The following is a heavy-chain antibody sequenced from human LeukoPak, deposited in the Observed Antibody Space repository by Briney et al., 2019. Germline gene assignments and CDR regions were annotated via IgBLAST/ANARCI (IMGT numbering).Heavy chain of an antibody. Sequence: SETLSLTCAVYGPSFSPFYWSWIRPPPGKGLECIGEINHSGSTNYNPSLKSRVTISVDTSKNQFSLRLSSVTAADTAVYYCARGGFYCGGDCYVDYWGQGTLVTVSS. CDR3: ARGGFYCGGDCYVDY. CDR2: INHSGST. J-gene: IGHJ4*02. V-gene: IGHV4-34*01. D-gene: IGHD2-21*02. CDR1: GPSFSPFY.